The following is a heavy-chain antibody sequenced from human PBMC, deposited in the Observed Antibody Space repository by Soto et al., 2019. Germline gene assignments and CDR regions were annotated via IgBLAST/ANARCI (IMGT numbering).Heavy chain of an antibody. CDR3: ARGGSGELLNYYYYGMDV. CDR2: ISSSSSYI. CDR1: GFTFSSYS. Sequence: GGSLRLSCAASGFTFSSYSMNWVRQAPGKGLEWVSSISSSSSYIYYADSVKGRFTISRDNAKNSLYLQMNSLRAEDTAVYYCARGGSGELLNYYYYGMDVWGQGTTVTVSS. D-gene: IGHD1-26*01. J-gene: IGHJ6*02. V-gene: IGHV3-21*01.